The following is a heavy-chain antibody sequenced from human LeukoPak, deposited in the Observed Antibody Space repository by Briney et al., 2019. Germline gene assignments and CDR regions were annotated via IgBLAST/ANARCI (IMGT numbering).Heavy chain of an antibody. CDR1: GGSISSSSYY. CDR2: IYYSGST. J-gene: IGHJ6*02. CDR3: ARHVTGYYDFWSGYYPTIYYYYGMDV. V-gene: IGHV4-39*01. Sequence: PSETLSLTCTVSGGSISSSSYYWGWIRQPPGKGLEWIGSIYYSGSTYYNPSLKSRVTISVDTSKNQFSLKLSSVTAADTAVYYCARHVTGYYDFWSGYYPTIYYYYGMDVWGQGTTVTVSS. D-gene: IGHD3-3*01.